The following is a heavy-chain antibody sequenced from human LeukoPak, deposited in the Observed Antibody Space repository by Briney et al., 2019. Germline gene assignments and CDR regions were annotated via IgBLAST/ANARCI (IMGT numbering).Heavy chain of an antibody. Sequence: SETLSLTCTVSGYSISSGHYWGWIRQPPGKGLEWIGSIYHSGSTYYNPSLKSRVTISVDTSKNQFSLKLSSVTAADTAVYYCARDATMMGNYFNYWGQGTLVTVSS. J-gene: IGHJ4*02. CDR2: IYHSGST. V-gene: IGHV4-38-2*02. CDR1: GYSISSGHY. CDR3: ARDATMMGNYFNY. D-gene: IGHD5-12*01.